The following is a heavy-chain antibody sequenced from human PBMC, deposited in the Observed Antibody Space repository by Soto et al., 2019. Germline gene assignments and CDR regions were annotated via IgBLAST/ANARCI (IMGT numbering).Heavy chain of an antibody. CDR3: ARPVRGVTTGDAFDI. CDR2: INHSGST. CDR1: GGSFSGYY. D-gene: IGHD4-17*01. V-gene: IGHV4-34*01. J-gene: IGHJ3*02. Sequence: SETLSLTCAVYGGSFSGYYWSWIRQPPGKGLEWIGEINHSGSTNYNPSLKSRVTISVDTSKNQFSLKLSSVTAADTAVYYCARPVRGVTTGDAFDIWGQGTMVTVSS.